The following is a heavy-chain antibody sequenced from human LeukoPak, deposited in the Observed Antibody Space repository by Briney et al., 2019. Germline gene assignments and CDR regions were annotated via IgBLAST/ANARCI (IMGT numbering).Heavy chain of an antibody. CDR3: ARVVPAAISLSDAFDI. J-gene: IGHJ3*02. V-gene: IGHV4-30-2*01. D-gene: IGHD2-2*02. CDR1: GGSISSGGYS. CDR2: IYHSGST. Sequence: SETLSLTCAVSGGSISSGGYSWSWIRQPPGKGLEWIGYIYHSGSTYYNPSLKSRATISVDRSKNQFSLKLSSVTAADTAVYYCARVVPAAISLSDAFDIWGQGTMVTVSS.